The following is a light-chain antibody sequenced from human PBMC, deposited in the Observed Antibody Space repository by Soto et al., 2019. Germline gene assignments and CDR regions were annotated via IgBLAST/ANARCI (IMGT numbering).Light chain of an antibody. J-gene: IGKJ1*01. V-gene: IGKV1-39*01. CDR3: QQSYSTPWT. CDR1: QSISSY. Sequence: DIQMTQSPSSLSASVGDRVTITCRASQSISSYLNWYQQKPGKAPKLLIYAAFSLQSGVPSRFSGSGSGTDFTLTISSVQPEDFATYYCQQSYSTPWTFGQGTKVEIK. CDR2: AAF.